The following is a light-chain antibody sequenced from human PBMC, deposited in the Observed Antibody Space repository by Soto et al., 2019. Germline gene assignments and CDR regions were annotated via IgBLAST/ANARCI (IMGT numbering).Light chain of an antibody. V-gene: IGKV3-11*01. Sequence: EIVLTQSPAALSLSPGGRATLSCRVSESINIYLAWYQQKLGQAPRLLIYDASIRATGIPARFSGSGSGTEFTLTISSLEPEDVGFYYCQQRYSWPLTFGRGTKVEIK. CDR3: QQRYSWPLT. CDR2: DAS. CDR1: ESINIY. J-gene: IGKJ4*01.